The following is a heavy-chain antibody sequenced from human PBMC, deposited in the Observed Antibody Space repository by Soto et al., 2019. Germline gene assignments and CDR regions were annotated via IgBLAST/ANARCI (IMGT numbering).Heavy chain of an antibody. V-gene: IGHV4-31*03. Sequence: QVQLQESGPGLVKPSQTLSLTCTVSGGSISSGGYYWSWIRQHPGKGLEWIGYIYYSGSTYYNPSLKSRVTISVDTSKNQFSLKLSSVTAADTAVYYCARLYYYDSSGYNGFDPWGQGTLVTVSS. D-gene: IGHD3-22*01. CDR1: GGSISSGGYY. J-gene: IGHJ5*02. CDR3: ARLYYYDSSGYNGFDP. CDR2: IYYSGST.